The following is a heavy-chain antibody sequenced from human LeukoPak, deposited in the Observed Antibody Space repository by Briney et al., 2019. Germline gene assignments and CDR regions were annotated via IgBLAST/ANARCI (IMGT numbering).Heavy chain of an antibody. J-gene: IGHJ5*02. CDR3: ARAKYYYDSRGPHRWFDP. CDR2: ISAYNGNT. D-gene: IGHD3-22*01. V-gene: IGHV1-18*01. Sequence: WASVKVSCKASGYTFTSYGIRWVRQAPGQGLEWMGWISAYNGNTNYAQKLQGRVTMTTDTSTSTAYMELRSLRSDDTAVYYCARAKYYYDSRGPHRWFDPWGQGTLVTVSS. CDR1: GYTFTSYG.